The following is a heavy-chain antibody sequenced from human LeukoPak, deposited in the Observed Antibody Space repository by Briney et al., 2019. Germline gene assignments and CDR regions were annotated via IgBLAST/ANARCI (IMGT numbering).Heavy chain of an antibody. D-gene: IGHD3-10*01. CDR3: ARAAGGDY. V-gene: IGHV4-38-2*02. CDR2: IYHSGST. Sequence: SETLSLTCTVSGGSISSYYWGWIRQPPGKGLEWIGSIYHSGSTYYNPSLKSRVTISVDTSKNQFSLKLSSVTAADTAVYYCARAAGGDYWGQGTLVTVSS. CDR1: GGSISSYY. J-gene: IGHJ4*02.